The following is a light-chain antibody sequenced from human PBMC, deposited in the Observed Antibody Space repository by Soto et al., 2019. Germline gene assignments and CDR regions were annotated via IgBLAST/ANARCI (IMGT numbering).Light chain of an antibody. CDR3: QSYDSSNVV. CDR2: KDN. J-gene: IGLJ2*01. Sequence: NFMLTQPHSVSESPGKTVTNSCTRSSGSIVSSYVQWYQQRPGGSPTTVIYKDNQRPSGVPDRFSGSIARSSNSASLTISGLETEDEADYYCQSYDSSNVVFGGETKLTVL. CDR1: SGSIVSSY. V-gene: IGLV6-57*01.